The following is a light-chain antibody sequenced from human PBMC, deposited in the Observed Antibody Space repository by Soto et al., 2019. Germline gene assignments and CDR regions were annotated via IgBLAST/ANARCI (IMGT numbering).Light chain of an antibody. CDR2: EVS. V-gene: IGLV2-8*01. CDR3: SSYAGSNNLV. Sequence: QSVLTQPLSAYGSPGRSVTISCTGTSSDVGGYNYVSWYQQHPGKAPKLMIYEVSKRPSGVPDRFSGSKSGNTASLTVSGLQAEDEADYYCSSYAGSNNLVFGTGTKVTVL. CDR1: SSDVGGYNY. J-gene: IGLJ1*01.